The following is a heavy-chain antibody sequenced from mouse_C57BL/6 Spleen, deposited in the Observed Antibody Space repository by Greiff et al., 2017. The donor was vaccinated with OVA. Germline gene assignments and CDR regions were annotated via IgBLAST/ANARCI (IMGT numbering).Heavy chain of an antibody. CDR1: GFSLTSYG. D-gene: IGHD2-12*01. V-gene: IGHV2-2*01. CDR3: ARSRDYSPWFAY. J-gene: IGHJ3*01. Sequence: VKLVESGPGLVQPSQSLSITCTVSGFSLTSYGVHWVRQSPGKGLEWLGVIWSGGSTDYNAAFISRLSISKDNSKSQVFFKMNSLQADDTAIYYCARSRDYSPWFAYWGQGTLVTVSA. CDR2: IWSGGST.